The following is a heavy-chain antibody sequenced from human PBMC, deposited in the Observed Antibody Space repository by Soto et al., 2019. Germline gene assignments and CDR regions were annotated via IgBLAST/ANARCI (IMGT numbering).Heavy chain of an antibody. V-gene: IGHV3-23*01. CDR3: AKGGSETYYYDSSGYYFVY. CDR1: GFTFSSYA. CDR2: ISGSGGST. J-gene: IGHJ4*02. Sequence: PGGSLRLSCAASGFTFSSYAMSWVRQAPGKGLEWVSAISGSGGSTYYADSVKGRFTISRDNSKNTLYLQMNSLRAEDTAVYYCAKGGSETYYYDSSGYYFVYWGQGTLVTVS. D-gene: IGHD3-22*01.